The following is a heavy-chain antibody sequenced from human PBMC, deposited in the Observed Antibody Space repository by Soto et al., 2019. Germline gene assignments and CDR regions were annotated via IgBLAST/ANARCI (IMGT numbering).Heavy chain of an antibody. J-gene: IGHJ4*02. CDR1: GFTFSSYA. V-gene: IGHV3-23*01. D-gene: IGHD4-17*01. CDR2: ISGSGGST. CDR3: ARDSVYGGNPPPFDY. Sequence: GGSLRLSCAASGFTFSSYAMSWVRQAPGKGLEWVSAISGSGGSTYYADSVKGRFTISRDNSKNTLYLQMNSLRADDTAVYYCARDSVYGGNPPPFDYWGQGTLVTVSS.